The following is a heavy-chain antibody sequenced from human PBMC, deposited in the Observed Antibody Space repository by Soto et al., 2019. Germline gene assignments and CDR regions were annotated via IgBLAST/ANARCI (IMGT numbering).Heavy chain of an antibody. J-gene: IGHJ4*02. CDR2: IIPIFGTA. CDR1: GGTFSSYA. D-gene: IGHD3-22*01. CDR3: ARDREYYDSSGYYYPFDY. Sequence: SVKVSCKASGGTFSSYAISWVRQAPGQGLEWMGGIIPIFGTANYAQKFQGRVTITADESTSTAYMELSSLRSEDTAVYYCARDREYYDSSGYYYPFDYWGQGTLVTVSS. V-gene: IGHV1-69*13.